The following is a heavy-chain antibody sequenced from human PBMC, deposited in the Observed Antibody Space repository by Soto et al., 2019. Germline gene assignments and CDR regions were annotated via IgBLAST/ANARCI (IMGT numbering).Heavy chain of an antibody. Sequence: QVQLQESGPGLVKPSETLYLTCTVPGGSISTFYWSWIRQPPGKGLEWIGYVYYTGDTNYNPSLKSRVTMSIDTSENQFSLKLRSVTDADTAVYYCASYARRSGRYTLDYWGQGTLVTVSS. D-gene: IGHD3-10*01. CDR2: VYYTGDT. CDR1: GGSISTFY. CDR3: ASYARRSGRYTLDY. V-gene: IGHV4-59*01. J-gene: IGHJ4*02.